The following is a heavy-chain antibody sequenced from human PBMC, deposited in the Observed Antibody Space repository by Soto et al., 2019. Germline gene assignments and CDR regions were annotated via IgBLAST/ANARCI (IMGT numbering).Heavy chain of an antibody. CDR2: ISSSSSYI. V-gene: IGHV3-21*01. D-gene: IGHD3-22*01. CDR3: ARIYYDSSGYSYFDY. Sequence: GESLKISCAASGFTFSSYSMNWVRQAPGKGLEWVSSISSSSSYIYYADSVKGRFTISRDNAKNSLYLQMNSLRAEDTAVYYCARIYYDSSGYSYFDYWGQGTLVTVSS. J-gene: IGHJ4*02. CDR1: GFTFSSYS.